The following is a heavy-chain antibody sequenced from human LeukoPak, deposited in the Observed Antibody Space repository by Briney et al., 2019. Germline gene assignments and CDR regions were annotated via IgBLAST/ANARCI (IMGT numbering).Heavy chain of an antibody. D-gene: IGHD2-15*01. CDR1: GGSISSYY. CDR3: ARGYCSGGSCLENRFDP. Sequence: PSETLSLTCTVSGGSISSYYWSWIRQPPGKGLEWIGYIYYSGSTNYNPSLKSRVTISVDTSKSQFSLKLSSVTAADTAVYYCARGYCSGGSCLENRFDPWGQGTLVTVSS. V-gene: IGHV4-59*01. CDR2: IYYSGST. J-gene: IGHJ5*02.